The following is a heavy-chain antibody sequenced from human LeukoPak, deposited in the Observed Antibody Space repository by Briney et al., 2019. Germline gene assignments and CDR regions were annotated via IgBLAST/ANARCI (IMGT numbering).Heavy chain of an antibody. CDR2: ISSSGSTI. CDR1: GFTFSSYE. Sequence: GGSLRLSCAASGFTFSSYEMNWVRQAPGKGLEWVSYISSSGSTIYYADPVKGRFTISRDNAKNSLYLQMNSLRAEDTALYHCARDGAYYYMDVWGKGTTVTISS. CDR3: ARDGAYYYMDV. J-gene: IGHJ6*03. V-gene: IGHV3-48*03.